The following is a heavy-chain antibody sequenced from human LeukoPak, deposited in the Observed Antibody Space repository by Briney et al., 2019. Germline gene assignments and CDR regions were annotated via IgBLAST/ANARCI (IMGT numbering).Heavy chain of an antibody. V-gene: IGHV3-30*02. CDR3: AKPLYSSSWFFDY. Sequence: GGSLRLSCAASGFTFSSYGMHWVRQAPGKGLEWVAFIRYDGGNKYYADSVKGRFTISRDNSKNTLYLQMNSLRAEDTAVYYCAKPLYSSSWFFDYWGQGTLVTVSS. CDR2: IRYDGGNK. J-gene: IGHJ4*02. CDR1: GFTFSSYG. D-gene: IGHD6-13*01.